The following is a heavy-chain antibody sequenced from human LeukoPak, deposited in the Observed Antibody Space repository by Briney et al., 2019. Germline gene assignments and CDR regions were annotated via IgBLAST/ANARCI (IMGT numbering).Heavy chain of an antibody. J-gene: IGHJ5*02. D-gene: IGHD2-15*01. V-gene: IGHV4-4*07. CDR3: ARDLRYCSGGSCYSNWFDP. Sequence: PSETLSLTCTVSGGSISSYYWSWIRQPAGKGLEWIGRIYTSGSTNYNPSLKSRVTMSVDTSKNPFSLKLSSVTAADTAVYYCARDLRYCSGGSCYSNWFDPWGQGTLVTVSS. CDR2: IYTSGST. CDR1: GGSISSYY.